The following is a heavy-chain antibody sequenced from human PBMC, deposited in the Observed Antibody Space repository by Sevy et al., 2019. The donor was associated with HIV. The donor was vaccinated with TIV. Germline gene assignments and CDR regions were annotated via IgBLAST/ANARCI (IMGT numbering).Heavy chain of an antibody. V-gene: IGHV3-33*01. D-gene: IGHD3-3*01. CDR1: GFTFSSYG. CDR2: IWYDGSNK. CDR3: ARDVRGHDFWSGYYTDYYYYYGMDV. J-gene: IGHJ6*02. Sequence: GGSLRLSCAASGFTFSSYGMHWVRQAPGKGLEWVAVIWYDGSNKYYADSVKGRFTISRDNSKNTLYLQMNSLRAEDTAVYYRARDVRGHDFWSGYYTDYYYYYGMDVWGQGTTVTDSS.